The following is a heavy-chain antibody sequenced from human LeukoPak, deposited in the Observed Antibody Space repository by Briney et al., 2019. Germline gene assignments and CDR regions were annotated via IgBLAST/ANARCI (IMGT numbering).Heavy chain of an antibody. J-gene: IGHJ4*02. CDR2: ISTGGSI. Sequence: SETLSLTCTVSGGSISSNIYYWAWIRQPAGKGLEWIGRISTGGSINYNPSLRRRVTISADTSKNQFYLNLTSVTAADTAMYYCARDHGWTWYYDNWGQGTLITVSS. D-gene: IGHD2-8*01. CDR1: GGSISSNIYY. V-gene: IGHV4-61*02. CDR3: ARDHGWTWYYDN.